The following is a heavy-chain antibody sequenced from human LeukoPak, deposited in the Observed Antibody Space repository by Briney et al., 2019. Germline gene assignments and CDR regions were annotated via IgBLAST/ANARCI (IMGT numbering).Heavy chain of an antibody. CDR3: AMRERLAAAFDY. V-gene: IGHV4-61*02. Sequence: SQTLSLTCTVSGGSISSASYYWSWIRQPAGKGLEWIGRIYTSGSTNYNPSLKSRVTISVDTSKNQFSLKLSSVTAADTAVYYCAMRERLAAAFDYWDQGTLVTVSS. J-gene: IGHJ4*02. CDR1: GGSISSASYY. D-gene: IGHD6-13*01. CDR2: IYTSGST.